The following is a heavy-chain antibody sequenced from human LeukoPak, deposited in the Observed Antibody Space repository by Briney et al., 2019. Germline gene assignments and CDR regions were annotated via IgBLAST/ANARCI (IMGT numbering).Heavy chain of an antibody. CDR2: ISYEGSRK. D-gene: IGHD1-14*01. V-gene: IGHV3-30*04. J-gene: IGHJ4*02. CDR1: GFTFSNYA. CDR3: ARDRAETRRSLDY. Sequence: GGSLRLSCAASGFTFSNYAMRWVRQVPGKGLEWVSVISYEGSRKNYADSVKGRFTISRDNSKNTVHLQMNSLSTEDTAVYYCARDRAETRRSLDYWGQGTLVTVSS.